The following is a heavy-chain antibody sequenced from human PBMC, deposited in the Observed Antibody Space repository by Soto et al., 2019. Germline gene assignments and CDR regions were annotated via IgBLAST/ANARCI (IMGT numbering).Heavy chain of an antibody. Sequence: QVQLVESGGGVVQPLRSLRLSCAVSGFTFSTYGMHWVRQAPGKGLEWVAVISYDGNYIYYADSVKGRFTISRDNSKYTLYLQMNSRRGEDTTVYYCARGSKARDGYNSVDYYYYGMDVWGQGTTVTVSS. J-gene: IGHJ6*02. CDR3: ARGSKARDGYNSVDYYYYGMDV. CDR1: GFTFSTYG. D-gene: IGHD5-12*01. CDR2: ISYDGNYI. V-gene: IGHV3-30*03.